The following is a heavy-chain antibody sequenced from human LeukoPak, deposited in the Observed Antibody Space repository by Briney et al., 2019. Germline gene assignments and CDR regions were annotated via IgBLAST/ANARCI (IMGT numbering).Heavy chain of an antibody. J-gene: IGHJ5*02. Sequence: SETLSLTCAVYGGSFSGYHWSWIRQPPGKGLEWIGEINHSGSTNYNPSLKSRVTTSVDTSKNQFSLKLSSVTAADTAVYYCARDPGAYYDRSGYLSWIDPWGQGTLVTVPS. V-gene: IGHV4-34*01. D-gene: IGHD3-22*01. CDR1: GGSFSGYH. CDR2: INHSGST. CDR3: ARDPGAYYDRSGYLSWIDP.